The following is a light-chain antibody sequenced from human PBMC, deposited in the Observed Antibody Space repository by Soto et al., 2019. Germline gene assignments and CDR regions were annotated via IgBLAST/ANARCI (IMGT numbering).Light chain of an antibody. Sequence: QSALTQPASASGSPGQSITISCTGTSSDVGGYNYVSWYQQHPGKAPKLMIYDVTNRPSGVSDRFSGSKSGNTASLTISGLQAEDEADYYCSSYTTSSTLDVFGTGTKVTVL. CDR1: SSDVGGYNY. J-gene: IGLJ1*01. V-gene: IGLV2-14*01. CDR2: DVT. CDR3: SSYTTSSTLDV.